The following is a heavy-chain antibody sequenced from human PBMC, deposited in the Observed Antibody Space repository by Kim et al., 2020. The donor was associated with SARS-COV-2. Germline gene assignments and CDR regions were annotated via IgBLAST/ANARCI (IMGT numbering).Heavy chain of an antibody. CDR2: ISYDGSNK. J-gene: IGHJ4*02. Sequence: GGSLRLSCAASGFTFSSYAMHWVRQAPGKGLEWVAVISYDGSNKYYADSVKGRFTSSRDNSKNTLYXQMNSLRAEDTAVYYCARDXXKSGLRIDYWGQGTXVTVSS. CDR3: ARDXXKSGLRIDY. V-gene: IGHV3-30-3*01. CDR1: GFTFSSYA.